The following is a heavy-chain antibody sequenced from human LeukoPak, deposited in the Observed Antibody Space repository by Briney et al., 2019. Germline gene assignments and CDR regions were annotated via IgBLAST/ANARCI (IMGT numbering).Heavy chain of an antibody. D-gene: IGHD3-3*02. CDR3: ARGRAHLWRNI. V-gene: IGHV4-34*01. CDR2: INHSGST. CDR1: GGSFSGYY. Sequence: KSSETLSLTCAVYGGSFSGYYWSWIRQPPGKGLEWIGEINHSGSTNYNPSLKSRVTISVDTSKNQFSLKLSSVTAADTAVYYCARGRAHLWRNIWGQGTMVTVSS. J-gene: IGHJ3*02.